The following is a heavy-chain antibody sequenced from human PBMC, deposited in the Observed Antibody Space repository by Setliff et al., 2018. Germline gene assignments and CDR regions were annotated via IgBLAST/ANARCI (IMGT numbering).Heavy chain of an antibody. CDR1: GFTFSNYE. CDR3: ASSCSGSSCYAGLDY. J-gene: IGHJ4*02. D-gene: IGHD2-15*01. Sequence: GGSLRLSCVASGFTFSNYEFNWVRQAPGKGLEWISYISNGGGAVKYADSVKGRFAISRDISKNTLYLQMNSLRAEDSAIYYCASSCSGSSCYAGLDYWGQGTLVTVSS. V-gene: IGHV3-48*03. CDR2: ISNGGGAV.